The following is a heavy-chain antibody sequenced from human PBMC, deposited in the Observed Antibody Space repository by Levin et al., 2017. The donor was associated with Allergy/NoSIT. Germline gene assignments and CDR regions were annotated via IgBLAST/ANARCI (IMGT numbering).Heavy chain of an antibody. CDR2: ISSSSSYI. V-gene: IGHV3-21*01. D-gene: IGHD3-10*01. J-gene: IGHJ4*02. Sequence: GASVKVSCAASGFTFSSYRMNWVRQAPGKGLEWVSSISSSSSYIYYADSVKGRFTISRDNAKNSLYLQMNSLRAEDTAVYYCARDSGAHIDTMYYFDYWGQGTLVTVSS. CDR1: GFTFSSYR. CDR3: ARDSGAHIDTMYYFDY.